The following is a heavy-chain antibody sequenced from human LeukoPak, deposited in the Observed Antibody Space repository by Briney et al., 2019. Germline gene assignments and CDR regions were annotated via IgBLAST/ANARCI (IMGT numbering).Heavy chain of an antibody. V-gene: IGHV3-23*01. D-gene: IGHD3-3*01. CDR2: ISGSGGST. Sequence: GGSLRLSCAASGFTFSSYGMSWVRQAPGKGLEWVSAISGSGGSTYYADSVKGRFTISRDNSKNTLYLQMNSLRAEDTAVYYCARGDYDFWSGYIPAGYYYYMDVWGKGTTVTVSS. CDR3: ARGDYDFWSGYIPAGYYYYMDV. J-gene: IGHJ6*03. CDR1: GFTFSSYG.